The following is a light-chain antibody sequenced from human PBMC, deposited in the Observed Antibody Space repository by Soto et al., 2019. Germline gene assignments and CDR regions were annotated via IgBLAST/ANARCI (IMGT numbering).Light chain of an antibody. V-gene: IGKV3-11*01. J-gene: IGKJ5*01. CDR3: QQRSNWLT. Sequence: EIVLTQSPATLSLSPGERATLSRRASQSVSSYLAWYQQKPGQAPRLLIYDASNRATGIPARFSGSGSGTDFTLTISSLEPEDFAVYYCQQRSNWLTFGQGTRLEIK. CDR1: QSVSSY. CDR2: DAS.